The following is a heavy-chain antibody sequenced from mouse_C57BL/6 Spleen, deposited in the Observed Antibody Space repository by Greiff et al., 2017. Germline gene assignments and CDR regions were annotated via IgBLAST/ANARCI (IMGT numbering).Heavy chain of an antibody. CDR2: INYDGSST. D-gene: IGHD1-1*01. CDR1: GFTFSDYY. J-gene: IGHJ2*01. V-gene: IGHV5-16*01. Sequence: EVHLVESEGGLVQPGSSMKLSCTASGFTFSDYYMAWVRQVPEKGLEWVANINYDGSSTYYLDSLKSRFIISRDNAKNILYLQMSSLKSEDTATYYCARGDYYGSSYYFDYWGQGTTLTVSS. CDR3: ARGDYYGSSYYFDY.